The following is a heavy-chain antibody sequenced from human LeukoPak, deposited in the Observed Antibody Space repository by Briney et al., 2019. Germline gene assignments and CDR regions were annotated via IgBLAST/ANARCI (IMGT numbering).Heavy chain of an antibody. J-gene: IGHJ4*02. CDR2: ISRSGAST. CDR1: GFTFSGYA. D-gene: IGHD3-10*01. CDR3: AKGYGSGSNYTFDY. V-gene: IGHV3-23*01. Sequence: PGGSLRLSCAASGFTFSGYAMSWVRQAPGKGLDWVSGISRSGASTHYADSVKGRFTISRDNSKNTLYLQMNSLRAEDTAVYYCAKGYGSGSNYTFDYWGQGTLVSVSS.